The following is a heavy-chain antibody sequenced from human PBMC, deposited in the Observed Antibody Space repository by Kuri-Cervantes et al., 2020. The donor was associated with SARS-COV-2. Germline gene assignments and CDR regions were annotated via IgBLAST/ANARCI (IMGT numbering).Heavy chain of an antibody. CDR3: ARVPSSGWYPVDAAFDI. J-gene: IGHJ3*02. Sequence: GSLRLSCAVYSGSFSGYYWSWIRQPPGKVLEWIGEINHSGSTNYNPSLKSRVTISVDTSKNQFSLKLSSVTAADTAVYYCARVPSSGWYPVDAAFDIWGQGTMVTVSS. CDR2: INHSGST. CDR1: SGSFSGYY. D-gene: IGHD6-19*01. V-gene: IGHV4-34*01.